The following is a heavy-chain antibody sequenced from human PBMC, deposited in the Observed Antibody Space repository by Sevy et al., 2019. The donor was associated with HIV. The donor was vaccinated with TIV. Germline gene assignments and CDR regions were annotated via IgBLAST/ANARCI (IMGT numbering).Heavy chain of an antibody. J-gene: IGHJ4*02. V-gene: IGHV4-59*13. D-gene: IGHD2-21*02. CDR2: IYYSGST. CDR3: ARSVGTGNYFDY. Sequence: SETLSLTCTVSGGSMTSYYWNWIRQPPGKGLEWIGYIYYSGSTNYNPSLKSQVTMSVDTSKNRFSLTLISVTAADTAEYYCARSVGTGNYFDYWGQGALVTVSS. CDR1: GGSMTSYY.